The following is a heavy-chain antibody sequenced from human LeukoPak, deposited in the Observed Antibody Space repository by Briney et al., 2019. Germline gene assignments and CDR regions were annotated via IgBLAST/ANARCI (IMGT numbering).Heavy chain of an antibody. CDR2: IRYDGSHK. Sequence: GGSLRLSCAASGFTFSTYGMHWVRQAPGKGLEWVAFIRYDGSHKYYTDSVKGRFTISRDNSKNTLYLQMNNLRAEDTAVYYCARMGYSGSYGFDYWGQGTLVTVSS. J-gene: IGHJ4*02. V-gene: IGHV3-30*02. CDR3: ARMGYSGSYGFDY. D-gene: IGHD1-26*01. CDR1: GFTFSTYG.